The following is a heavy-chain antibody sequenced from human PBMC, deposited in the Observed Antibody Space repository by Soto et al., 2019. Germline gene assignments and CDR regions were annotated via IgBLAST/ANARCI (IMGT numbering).Heavy chain of an antibody. CDR1: GFTFSSYS. CDR2: ISSSSSYI. CDR3: ASSYCSSTSRYLIDAFDI. Sequence: PGGSLRLSCAASGFTFSSYSMNWVRQAPGKGLEWVSSISSSSSYIYYADSVKGRFTISRDNAKNSLYLQMNSLRAEDTAVYYCASSYCSSTSRYLIDAFDIWGQGTMVTVSS. J-gene: IGHJ3*02. D-gene: IGHD2-2*01. V-gene: IGHV3-21*01.